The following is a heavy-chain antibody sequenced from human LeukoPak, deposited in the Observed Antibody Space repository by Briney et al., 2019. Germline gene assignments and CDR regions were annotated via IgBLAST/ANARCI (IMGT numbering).Heavy chain of an antibody. CDR1: DGSISSGGYS. D-gene: IGHD2-21*02. CDR2: IYHSGST. J-gene: IGHJ4*02. Sequence: TSETLSLTCAVSDGSISSGGYSWSWIRQPPGKGLEWIGYIYHSGSTYYNPSLKSRVTISVDRSKNQFSLKLSSVTAADTAVYYCARSLTSWYYFDYWGQGTLVTVSS. V-gene: IGHV4-30-2*01. CDR3: ARSLTSWYYFDY.